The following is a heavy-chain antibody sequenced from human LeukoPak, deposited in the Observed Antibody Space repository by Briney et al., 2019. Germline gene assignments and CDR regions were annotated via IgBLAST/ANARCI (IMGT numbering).Heavy chain of an antibody. Sequence: SETLSLTCTVSGGSISSYYWSWIRQPPGKGLEWIGEINHSGSTNYNPSLKSRVTISVDTSKNQFSLKLSSVTAADTAVYYCARGVGSSKRFDPWGQGTLVTVSS. V-gene: IGHV4-34*01. CDR2: INHSGST. J-gene: IGHJ5*02. CDR1: GGSISSYY. D-gene: IGHD6-6*01. CDR3: ARGVGSSKRFDP.